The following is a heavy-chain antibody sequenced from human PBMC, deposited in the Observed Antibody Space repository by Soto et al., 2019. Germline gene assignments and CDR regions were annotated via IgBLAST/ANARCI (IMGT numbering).Heavy chain of an antibody. V-gene: IGHV3-21*01. CDR2: ISSSSSYI. J-gene: IGHJ4*02. D-gene: IGHD3-22*01. CDR1: GFTFSSYS. Sequence: GGSLRLSCAASGFTFSSYSMNWVRQAPGKGLEWVSSISSSSSYIYYADSVKGRFTISRDNAKNSLYLQMNSLRAEDTAVYYCARDGYYYDSSDLSEDYWGRGTLVTVSS. CDR3: ARDGYYYDSSDLSEDY.